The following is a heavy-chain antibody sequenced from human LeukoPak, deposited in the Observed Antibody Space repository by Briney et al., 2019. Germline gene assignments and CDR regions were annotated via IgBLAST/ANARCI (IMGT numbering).Heavy chain of an antibody. CDR3: ARGLYDPLGFGDY. CDR2: VYYTGGGNN. CDR1: GGSISSYY. V-gene: IGHV4-59*01. Sequence: SETLSLTCTVSGGSISSYYWSWIRQPPGKGLEWIGEVYYTGGGNNNYNPSLKSRVTISVDTSKNQFSLKLSSVTAADTAVYYCARGLYDPLGFGDYWGQGTLVAVSS. J-gene: IGHJ4*02. D-gene: IGHD3-16*01.